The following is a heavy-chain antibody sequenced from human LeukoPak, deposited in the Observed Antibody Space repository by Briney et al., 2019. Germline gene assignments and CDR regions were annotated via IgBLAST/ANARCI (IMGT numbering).Heavy chain of an antibody. CDR1: GYSFTSYW. D-gene: IGHD3-22*01. CDR3: ARVDSSGYLTPLVDY. Sequence: LGESLKISCKGSGYSFTSYWIGWVRQMPGKGLEWMGIIYPGDSDTRYSPSFQGQVTISADKSISTAYLQWSSLKASDTAMYYCARVDSSGYLTPLVDYWGQGTLVTVSS. J-gene: IGHJ4*02. V-gene: IGHV5-51*01. CDR2: IYPGDSDT.